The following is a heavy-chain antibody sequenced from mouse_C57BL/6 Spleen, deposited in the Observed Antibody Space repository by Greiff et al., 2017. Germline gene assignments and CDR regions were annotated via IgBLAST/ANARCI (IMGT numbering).Heavy chain of an antibody. CDR2: ISSGSSTI. V-gene: IGHV5-17*01. CDR1: GFTFSDYG. D-gene: IGHD1-1*01. CDR3: ARARGYGSSYWYFDV. J-gene: IGHJ1*03. Sequence: EVKVVESGGGLVKPGGSLKLSCAASGFTFSDYGMHWVRQAPEKGLEWVAYISSGSSTIYYADTVKGRFTISRDNAKNTLFLQMTSLRSEDTAMYYCARARGYGSSYWYFDVWGTGTTVTVSS.